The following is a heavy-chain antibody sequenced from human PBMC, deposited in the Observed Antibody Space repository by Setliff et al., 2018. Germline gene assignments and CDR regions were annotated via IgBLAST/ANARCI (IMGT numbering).Heavy chain of an antibody. CDR2: ITSSGYT. V-gene: IGHV4-31*03. J-gene: IGHJ5*02. CDR3: VRGRTSGLFLSRFDP. D-gene: IGHD2-21*01. Sequence: PSETLSLTCSVSGDSISIGAYFWSWIRHRPGEGLEYIGHITSSGYTNYSPSLQGRVAISEDTSENQLSLKLSSVTAADTAIYFCVRGRTSGLFLSRFDPWGQGTLVTVSS. CDR1: GDSISIGAYF.